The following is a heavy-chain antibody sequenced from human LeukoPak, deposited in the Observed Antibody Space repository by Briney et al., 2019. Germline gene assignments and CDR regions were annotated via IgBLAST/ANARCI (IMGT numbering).Heavy chain of an antibody. V-gene: IGHV4-38-2*01. Sequence: SETLSLTCAVSGYSITSGYYWGWIRQSPEKGLEWIGSIFHSGKTYYNLSLKSRVTISVDTSKNQFSLSLTSLTAADTAVYYFARGDIREHWGQGTLVRVSS. CDR3: ARGDIREH. CDR1: GYSITSGYY. CDR2: IFHSGKT. D-gene: IGHD2-21*01. J-gene: IGHJ4*02.